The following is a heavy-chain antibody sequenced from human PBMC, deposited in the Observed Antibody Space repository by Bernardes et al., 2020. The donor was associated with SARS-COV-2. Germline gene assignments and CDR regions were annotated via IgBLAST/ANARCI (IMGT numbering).Heavy chain of an antibody. J-gene: IGHJ6*02. CDR2: ISPYNGYT. CDR1: GYSFLSYG. D-gene: IGHD3-10*01. CDR3: ARDRPSYYSGSGAKLYYYGMDV. Sequence: ASVKVSCKASGYSFLSYGISWVRQAPGQGLEWMGWISPYNGYTNYARNLQGRVTMTADTSTTTAYMDLRSLRSDDTAVYYCARDRPSYYSGSGAKLYYYGMDVWGQGTTVIVSS. V-gene: IGHV1-18*01.